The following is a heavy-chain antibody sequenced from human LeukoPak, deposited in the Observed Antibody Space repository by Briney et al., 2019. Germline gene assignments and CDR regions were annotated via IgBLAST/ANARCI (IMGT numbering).Heavy chain of an antibody. V-gene: IGHV1-69*13. CDR1: GYTLTELS. Sequence: SVEVSCKVSGYTLTELSMHWVRQAPGQGLEWMGGIIPIFGTANYAQKFQGRVTITADESTSTAYMELSSLRSEDTAVYYCASSGGSFDYYFDYWGQGTLVTVSS. J-gene: IGHJ4*02. CDR2: IIPIFGTA. CDR3: ASSGGSFDYYFDY. D-gene: IGHD2-15*01.